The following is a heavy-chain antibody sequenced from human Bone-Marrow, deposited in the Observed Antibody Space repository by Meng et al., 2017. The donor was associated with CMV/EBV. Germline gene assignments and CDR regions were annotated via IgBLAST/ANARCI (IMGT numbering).Heavy chain of an antibody. V-gene: IGHV3-23*01. CDR3: AKGRISPDD. CDR1: GFTFSDYG. J-gene: IGHJ4*02. CDR2: ISGSGGGT. Sequence: LRLSCAASGFTFSDYGMSWVRQAPGKGLEWVSGISGSGGGTYYADSVKGRFTISRDNSKNALFLQMNSLRVEDTAVYYCAKGRISPDDWGQGTLVTVSS. D-gene: IGHD1-14*01.